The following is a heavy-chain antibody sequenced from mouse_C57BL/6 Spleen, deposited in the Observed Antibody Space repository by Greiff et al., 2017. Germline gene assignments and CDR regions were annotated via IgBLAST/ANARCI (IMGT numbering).Heavy chain of an antibody. CDR3: AREGLTVSYAMDY. D-gene: IGHD4-1*01. V-gene: IGHV1-52*01. CDR1: GYTFTSYW. J-gene: IGHJ4*01. Sequence: QVQLQQPGAELVRPGSSVKLSCKASGYTFTSYWMHWVKQRPIQGLEWIGNIDPSDSETHYNQKFKDKATLTVDKSSSTAYMQLSSLTSEDSAVYYCAREGLTVSYAMDYWGQGTSVTVSS. CDR2: IDPSDSET.